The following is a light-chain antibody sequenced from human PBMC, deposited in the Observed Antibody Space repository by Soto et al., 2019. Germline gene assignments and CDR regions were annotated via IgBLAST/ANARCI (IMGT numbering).Light chain of an antibody. V-gene: IGLV2-14*01. CDR3: SSYTSSSPLYV. CDR1: SSDVGGYNY. Sequence: SALTQPASVSGSPGQSITISCTGTSSDVGGYNYVSWYQQHPGKAPKLMIYDVSNRPPGVSNRFSGSKSGNTASLTISGLQAEDEADYYCSSYTSSSPLYVFGTGTKVPVL. CDR2: DVS. J-gene: IGLJ1*01.